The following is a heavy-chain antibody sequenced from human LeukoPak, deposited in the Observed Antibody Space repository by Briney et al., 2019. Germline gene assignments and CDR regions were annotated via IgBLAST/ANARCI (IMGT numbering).Heavy chain of an antibody. Sequence: PGGSLRLSCAASGFTFNIYAMSWVRQAPGKGLEWVSSITSSGTGTFYADSVKGRFTISRDNSESTLYLQMNSLRAEDTAVYYCAKDYWDYYDSSGSTFDYWGQGTLVTVSS. D-gene: IGHD3-22*01. CDR3: AKDYWDYYDSSGSTFDY. J-gene: IGHJ4*02. V-gene: IGHV3-23*01. CDR1: GFTFNIYA. CDR2: ITSSGTGT.